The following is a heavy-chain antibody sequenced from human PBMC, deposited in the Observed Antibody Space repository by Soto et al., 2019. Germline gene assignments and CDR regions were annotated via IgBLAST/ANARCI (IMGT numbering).Heavy chain of an antibody. CDR1: GDSISSADYF. CDR2: IFHSGTT. D-gene: IGHD4-4*01. J-gene: IGHJ4*02. Sequence: SETLSLTCSVSGDSISSADYFWTWIRQSPGKGLEWMGYIFHSGTTYYNPSLKGRLLISIENYKNQFSLRLTSVTAADSAVYFCAREPYLPKDSNDFWGPGNLVTVSS. CDR3: AREPYLPKDSNDF. V-gene: IGHV4-30-4*01.